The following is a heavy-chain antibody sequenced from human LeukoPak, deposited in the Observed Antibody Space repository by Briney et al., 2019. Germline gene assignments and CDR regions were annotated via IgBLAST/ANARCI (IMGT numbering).Heavy chain of an antibody. Sequence: PGGSLRLSCEASGFSFSGYWMSWVRQAPGKGLEWVANIKEDGSETYYVDSVKGRFTISRDNAKNALFLQMDSLTAGDTAVYYCARALTGKRFFYFDYWGKGTLVTVSS. V-gene: IGHV3-7*01. CDR1: GFSFSGYW. D-gene: IGHD1-1*01. J-gene: IGHJ4*02. CDR3: ARALTGKRFFYFDY. CDR2: IKEDGSET.